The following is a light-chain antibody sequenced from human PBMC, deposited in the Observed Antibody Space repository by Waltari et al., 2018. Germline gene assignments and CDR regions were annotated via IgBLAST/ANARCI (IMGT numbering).Light chain of an antibody. Sequence: EIVMPQSPATLSVSPGERATLSFRASQSVSSNLAWYQQKPGQAPRLLINGASTRATGIPARFSGSGSGTEFTLTISSLQSEDFAVYYCQQYSNRLTFGGGTKVEIK. V-gene: IGKV3-15*01. J-gene: IGKJ4*01. CDR3: QQYSNRLT. CDR2: GAS. CDR1: QSVSSN.